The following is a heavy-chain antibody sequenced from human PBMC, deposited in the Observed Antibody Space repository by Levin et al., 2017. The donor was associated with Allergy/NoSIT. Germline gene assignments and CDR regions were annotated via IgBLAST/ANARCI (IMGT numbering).Heavy chain of an antibody. D-gene: IGHD6-13*01. J-gene: IGHJ4*02. V-gene: IGHV1-24*01. Sequence: ASVKVSCKVSGYTLTELSMHWVRQAPGKGLEWMGGFDPEDGETIYAQKFQGRVTMTEDTSTDTAYMELSSLRSEDTAVYYCATAGHSSSWYKGSGNFDYWGQGTLVTVSS. CDR2: FDPEDGET. CDR3: ATAGHSSSWYKGSGNFDY. CDR1: GYTLTELS.